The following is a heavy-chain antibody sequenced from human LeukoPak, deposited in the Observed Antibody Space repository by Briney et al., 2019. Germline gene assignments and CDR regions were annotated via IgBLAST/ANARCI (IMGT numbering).Heavy chain of an antibody. D-gene: IGHD5-24*01. Sequence: GGSLRLSCAASGFTFSSYGMHWVRQAPGKGLEWVANIKEDGTETYYVDSVRGRFTISRDNAKNSLYLQMNSLRVEDTAVYYCAKEGRSLQTYWGQGTLVTVSS. V-gene: IGHV3-7*03. CDR3: AKEGRSLQTY. J-gene: IGHJ4*02. CDR2: IKEDGTET. CDR1: GFTFSSYG.